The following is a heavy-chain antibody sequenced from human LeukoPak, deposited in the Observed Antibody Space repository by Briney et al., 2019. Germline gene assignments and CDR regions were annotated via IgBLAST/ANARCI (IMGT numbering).Heavy chain of an antibody. D-gene: IGHD4-17*01. CDR1: GGSVSNGNYY. V-gene: IGHV4-61*01. Sequence: SETLSLTCTVSGGSVSNGNYYWSWLRQPPGKALEWIGYIYYTGSTSYNPALEGRVTISVDTSKSQFSVKLNSVTAADTAVYYCARSFYGDYTLDYWGQGTLVTVSS. CDR2: IYYTGST. J-gene: IGHJ4*02. CDR3: ARSFYGDYTLDY.